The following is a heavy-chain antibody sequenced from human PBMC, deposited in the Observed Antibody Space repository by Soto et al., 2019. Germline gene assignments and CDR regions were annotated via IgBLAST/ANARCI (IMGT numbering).Heavy chain of an antibody. CDR2: ISWDGGST. D-gene: IGHD6-13*01. CDR3: AKDMMPYSSSSTQLYYYGMDV. J-gene: IGHJ6*02. CDR1: GFTFDDYA. V-gene: IGHV3-43D*04. Sequence: TGGSLRLSCAASGFTFDDYAMHWVRQAPGKGLEWVSLISWDGGSTYYADSVKGRFTISRDNSKNSLYLQMNSLRAEDTALYYCAKDMMPYSSSSTQLYYYGMDVWGQGTTVTVSS.